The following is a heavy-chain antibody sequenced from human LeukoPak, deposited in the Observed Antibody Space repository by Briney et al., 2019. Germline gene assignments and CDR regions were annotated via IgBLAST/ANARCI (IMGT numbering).Heavy chain of an antibody. CDR2: IKQDGSEK. CDR3: GRFTRSGDSVY. V-gene: IGHV3-7*04. D-gene: IGHD7-27*01. CDR1: GFTFSSYW. J-gene: IGHJ4*02. Sequence: GSLRLSCAASGFTFSSYWMSWVRQAPGKGLEWVANIKQDGSEKQYVDSVKGRFAISRDNAENSLYLQMNSLKAEDTAVYYCGRFTRSGDSVYWGQGTLVTVSS.